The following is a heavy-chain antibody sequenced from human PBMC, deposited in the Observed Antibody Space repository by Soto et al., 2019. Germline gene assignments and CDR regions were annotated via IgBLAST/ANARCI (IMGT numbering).Heavy chain of an antibody. CDR2: IIPIFGTA. CDR1: GGTFSSYA. CDR3: AAFDPGPMGFDP. Sequence: SVKVSCKASGGTFSSYAISWVRQAPGQGLEWMGGIIPIFGTANYAQKFQERVTITRDMSTSTAYMELSSLRSEDTAFYYCAAFDPGPMGFDPWGQGTLVTAPQ. J-gene: IGHJ5*02. V-gene: IGHV1-69*05. D-gene: IGHD3-3*02.